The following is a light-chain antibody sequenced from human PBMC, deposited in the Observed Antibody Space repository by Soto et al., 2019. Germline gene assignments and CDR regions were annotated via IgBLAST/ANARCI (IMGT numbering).Light chain of an antibody. CDR2: TNS. V-gene: IGLV1-44*01. CDR1: SSNIGSNT. CDR3: AAWDDSLSGRV. Sequence: QSALTQPPSASGTPGQRVTISCSGSSSNIGSNTVNWFQQLPGTAPKLLIYTNSQRPSGVPDRFSGSKSGNSASLAISGLQSEDEADYYCAAWDDSLSGRVFGGGTKLTVL. J-gene: IGLJ3*02.